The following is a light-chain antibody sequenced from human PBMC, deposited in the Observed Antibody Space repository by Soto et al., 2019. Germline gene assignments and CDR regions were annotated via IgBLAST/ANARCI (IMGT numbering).Light chain of an antibody. Sequence: QSAPTQPPSASGSPGQSVTISCTGTSSDVGAYNYVSWYQQHPGKAPKLIIFEVNKRPSGVPDRFSGSKSGNTASLTVSGLQAEDEADYYCSAYAGSRVFGGGTTLTVL. CDR1: SSDVGAYNY. CDR2: EVN. J-gene: IGLJ3*02. CDR3: SAYAGSRV. V-gene: IGLV2-8*01.